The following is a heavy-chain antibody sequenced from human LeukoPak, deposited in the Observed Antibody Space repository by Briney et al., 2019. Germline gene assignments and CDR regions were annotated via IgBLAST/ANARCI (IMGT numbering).Heavy chain of an antibody. V-gene: IGHV3-30*02. D-gene: IGHD5-24*01. CDR3: AKEEGWLPHPKLFDY. CDR2: IRYDGTNK. J-gene: IGHJ4*02. Sequence: GGSLRLSCEASGFSFSSYGLHWVRQAPGKGPEWVAFIRYDGTNKYYADSVKGRFTISRDNSKNTLYLQMNSLRAEDTVVYYCAKEEGWLPHPKLFDYWGQGTLVTVSS. CDR1: GFSFSSYG.